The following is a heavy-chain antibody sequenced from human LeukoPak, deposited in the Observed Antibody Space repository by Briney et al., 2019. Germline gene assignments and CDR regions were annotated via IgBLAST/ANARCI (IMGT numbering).Heavy chain of an antibody. CDR1: GFTFDTYG. D-gene: IGHD2-21*02. Sequence: GGSLRLSCAASGFTFDTYGMSWVRQASGKGLEWVSSISGSGNYMYYKDSVKGRFTISRDNSKNTLLLQMNSLRAEDSAVYYCAKGGHPAVVTTRFDSWGQGTLVTVSS. CDR2: ISGSGNYM. J-gene: IGHJ5*01. V-gene: IGHV3-23*01. CDR3: AKGGHPAVVTTRFDS.